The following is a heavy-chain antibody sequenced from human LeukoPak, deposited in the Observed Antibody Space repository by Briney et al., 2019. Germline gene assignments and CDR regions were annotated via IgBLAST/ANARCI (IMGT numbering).Heavy chain of an antibody. CDR2: VKQDGSEK. J-gene: IGHJ4*02. CDR1: GFTFSSYW. V-gene: IGHV3-7*01. CDR3: ARSRSARGLDY. Sequence: GGSLRLSCAASGFTFSSYWMSWVRQAPGKGLEGVANVKQDGSEKYYVDSVKGRFTISRDNAKNSLYLQMNSLRAEDTAVYYCARSRSARGLDYWGQGTLVTVSS.